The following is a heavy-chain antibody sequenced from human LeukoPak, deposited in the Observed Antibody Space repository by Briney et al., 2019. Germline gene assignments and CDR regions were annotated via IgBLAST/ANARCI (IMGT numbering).Heavy chain of an antibody. Sequence: ASVKVSCKVSGYTLTELSMHWVRQAPGKGLEWMGGFDPEDGETIYAQKLQGRVTMTTDTSTSTAYMELRSLRSDDTAVYYCARDESGPFDYWGQGTLVTVSS. J-gene: IGHJ4*02. V-gene: IGHV1-24*01. D-gene: IGHD1-26*01. CDR2: FDPEDGET. CDR3: ARDESGPFDY. CDR1: GYTLTELS.